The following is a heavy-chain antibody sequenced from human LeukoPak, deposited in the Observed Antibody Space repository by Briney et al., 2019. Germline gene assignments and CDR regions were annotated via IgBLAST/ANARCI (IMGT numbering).Heavy chain of an antibody. CDR1: GYTFTSYG. J-gene: IGHJ5*02. CDR2: ISAYNGNT. V-gene: IGHV1-18*01. D-gene: IGHD3-10*01. Sequence: GASVKVSCKASGYTFTSYGISWVRQAPGQGLEWMGWISAYNGNTNYAQKLQGRVTMTTDTSTSTAYMELRSLRSDDTAVYYCARAPLRFGDLRTHWFDPWGQGTLVTVSS. CDR3: ARAPLRFGDLRTHWFDP.